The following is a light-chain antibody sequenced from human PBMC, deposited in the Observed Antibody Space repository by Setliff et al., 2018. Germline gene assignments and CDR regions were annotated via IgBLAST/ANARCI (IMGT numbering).Light chain of an antibody. CDR1: QSVLYSSNNKNY. J-gene: IGKJ1*01. V-gene: IGKV4-1*01. Sequence: DIVMTQSPDSLAVSLGERATINCKSSQSVLYSSNNKNYLAWYQQKSGQPPKLLIHGATSREFGVPGRFSGGGSGTDFTLTISSLQAEDVAVYYCQQYYENPTFGQGTKGISN. CDR2: GAT. CDR3: QQYYENPT.